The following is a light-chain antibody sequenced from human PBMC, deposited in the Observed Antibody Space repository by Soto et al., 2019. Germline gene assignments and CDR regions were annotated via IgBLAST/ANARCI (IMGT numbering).Light chain of an antibody. J-gene: IGLJ2*01. CDR2: EVT. Sequence: QSALTQPASVSGSAGQSITISCTGTSSDVGSYNLVSWYQQHPGKAPKLMIYEVTKRPSGVSNRLSGSKSGNTASLTISGLQAEDEADYYCASFAVVDTVVFGGGTQLTVL. CDR3: ASFAVVDTVV. CDR1: SSDVGSYNL. V-gene: IGLV2-23*02.